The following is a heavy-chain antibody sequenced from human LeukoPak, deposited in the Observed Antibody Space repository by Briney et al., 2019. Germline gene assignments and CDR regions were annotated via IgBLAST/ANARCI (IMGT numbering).Heavy chain of an antibody. D-gene: IGHD3-10*01. V-gene: IGHV3-30-3*01. CDR1: GFTFSSYA. J-gene: IGHJ3*02. CDR3: ARDSMVRGVILDAFDI. CDR2: ISYDGSNK. Sequence: GGSLRLSCAASGFTFSSYAMHWVRQAPGKGLEWVAVISYDGSNKYYADSVKGRFTISRDNSKNTLYLQMNSLRAEDTAVYYCARDSMVRGVILDAFDIWGQGTMVTVSS.